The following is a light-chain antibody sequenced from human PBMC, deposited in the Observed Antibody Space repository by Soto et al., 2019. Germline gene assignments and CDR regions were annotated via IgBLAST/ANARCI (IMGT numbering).Light chain of an antibody. CDR2: GAS. Sequence: VMTQYPATLSVSPGERATLSCTASQSINSNLAWYQQRPGQAPRLLIYGASTRATGIPARFSGSGSGTEFTLTISSLQSEDFAVYYCQQYNNWWTFGQGTKVEIK. CDR1: QSINSN. CDR3: QQYNNWWT. V-gene: IGKV3-15*01. J-gene: IGKJ1*01.